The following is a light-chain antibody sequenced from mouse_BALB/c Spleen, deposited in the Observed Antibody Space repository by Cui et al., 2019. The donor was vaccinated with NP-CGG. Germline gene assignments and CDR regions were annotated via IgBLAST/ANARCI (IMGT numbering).Light chain of an antibody. CDR3: ALWYSNHWV. J-gene: IGLJ1*01. CDR1: TGAVTTSNY. Sequence: QAVVTQESALTTSPGETVTLTCRSSTGAVTTSNYANWVQEKPDHLFPGLIGGTNNRAPGVPARFSGSLIGDKAALTITGAQTDDEAIYFCALWYSNHWVFGGGTKLTVL. CDR2: GTN. V-gene: IGLV1*01.